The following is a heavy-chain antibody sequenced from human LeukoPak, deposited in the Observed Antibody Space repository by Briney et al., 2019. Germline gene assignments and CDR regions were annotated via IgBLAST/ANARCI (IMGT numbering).Heavy chain of an antibody. D-gene: IGHD3-22*01. Sequence: GGSLRLSCAASGFTFSSYSMIWVRQAPGKGLEWVSPISSSSSYIYYADSVKGRFTISRDNAKNSLYLQMNSLRAEDTAVYYCARGYYDSSGYYYKGRDAFDIWGQGTVVTVSS. CDR2: ISSSSSYI. CDR3: ARGYYDSSGYYYKGRDAFDI. CDR1: GFTFSSYS. V-gene: IGHV3-21*01. J-gene: IGHJ3*02.